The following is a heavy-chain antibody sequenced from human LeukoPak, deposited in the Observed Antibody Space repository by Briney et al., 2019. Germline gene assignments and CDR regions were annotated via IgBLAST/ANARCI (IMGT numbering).Heavy chain of an antibody. CDR2: ISGSGGST. CDR3: AKVVDDFWSGYYIYFDY. D-gene: IGHD3-3*01. V-gene: IGHV3-23*01. CDR1: GFTFSSYA. J-gene: IGHJ4*02. Sequence: GGSLRLSCAASGFTFSSYAMSWVRQAPGEGLEWVSAISGSGGSTYYADSVKGRFTISRDNSKNTLYLQMNSLRAEDTAVYYCAKVVDDFWSGYYIYFDYWGQGTLVTVSS.